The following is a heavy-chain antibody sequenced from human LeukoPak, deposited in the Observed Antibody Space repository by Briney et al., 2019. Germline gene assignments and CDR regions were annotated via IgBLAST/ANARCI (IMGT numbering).Heavy chain of an antibody. D-gene: IGHD3-10*01. CDR1: GGSVSDYY. CDR3: VRGPYGSSISNWFDP. Sequence: SETLSLTCTVSGGSVSDYYWSWIRQSPGKGLEWIGYIYYTGSTSYNPSLRSRVTMSADTSKNQFSLKLRSVTAADTAVYYCVRGPYGSSISNWFDPWGQGILVAVSS. V-gene: IGHV4-59*02. J-gene: IGHJ5*02. CDR2: IYYTGST.